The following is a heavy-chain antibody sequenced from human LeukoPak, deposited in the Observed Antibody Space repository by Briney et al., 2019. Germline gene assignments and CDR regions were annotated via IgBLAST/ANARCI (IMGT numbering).Heavy chain of an antibody. J-gene: IGHJ4*02. Sequence: GGSLRLSCAASGFTFSDYYMSWIRQAPGKGLERVSYISSSGSTIYYADSVKGRFTISRDNAKNSLYLQMNSLRAEDTAVYYCAREVVTIWGYFDYWGQGTLVTVSS. CDR3: AREVVTIWGYFDY. V-gene: IGHV3-11*01. CDR2: ISSSGSTI. D-gene: IGHD4-23*01. CDR1: GFTFSDYY.